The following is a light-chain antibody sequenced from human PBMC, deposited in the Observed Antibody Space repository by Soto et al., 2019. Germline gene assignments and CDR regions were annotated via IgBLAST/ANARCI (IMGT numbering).Light chain of an antibody. CDR3: QEYGKWPLFT. CDR2: AAS. J-gene: IGKJ3*01. CDR1: QSVGRN. V-gene: IGKV3-15*01. Sequence: EIVVTQSPGILSVSPGDRATLSCRASQSVGRNLAWYQQKPGQAPTLLIYAASTRATGLPARFSGSGSGTDCTLTFSSVQSEDFSVYYCQEYGKWPLFTFGPGTRVVIK.